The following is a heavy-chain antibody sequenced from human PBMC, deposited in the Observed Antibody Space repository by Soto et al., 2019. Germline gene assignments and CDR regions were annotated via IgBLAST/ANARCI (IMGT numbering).Heavy chain of an antibody. D-gene: IGHD5-18*01. CDR3: VKERYAQLWLEDYGLDV. Sequence: QVQLVESGGGVVQPGRSLRLSCAASGFTFSSYGIQWVHQAPGKGLEWVAVISYDGINKYYADSVKGRFTISRDNFKNTLYLEMNSLRREDTAVYYCVKERYAQLWLEDYGLDVWGQGTTVTVTS. J-gene: IGHJ6*02. CDR1: GFTFSSYG. V-gene: IGHV3-30*18. CDR2: ISYDGINK.